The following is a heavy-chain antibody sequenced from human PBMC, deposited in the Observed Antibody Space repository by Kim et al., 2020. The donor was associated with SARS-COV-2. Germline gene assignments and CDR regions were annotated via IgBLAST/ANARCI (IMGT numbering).Heavy chain of an antibody. CDR2: ISGSGGST. J-gene: IGHJ6*02. CDR3: AYCSGGSCYVYGMDV. D-gene: IGHD2-15*01. V-gene: IGHV3-23*01. CDR1: GFTFSSYA. Sequence: GGSLRLSCAASGFTFSSYAMSWVRQAPGKGLEWVSAISGSGGSTYYADSVKGRFTISRDNSKNTLYLQMNSLRAEDTAVYYCAYCSGGSCYVYGMDVWGQGTTVTVSS.